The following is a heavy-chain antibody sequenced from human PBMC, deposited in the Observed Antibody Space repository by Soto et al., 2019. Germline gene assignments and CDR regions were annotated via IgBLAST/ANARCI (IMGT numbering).Heavy chain of an antibody. CDR2: ISGSGGST. V-gene: IGHV3-23*01. J-gene: IGHJ2*01. Sequence: GGSLRLSCAASGFTFSSYAMSWVRQAPGKGLEWVSAISGSGGSTYYADSVKGRFTISRDNSKNTLYLQMNSLRAEDTAVYYCARGQTTVVTPLSYFDLWGRGTLVTVSS. CDR1: GFTFSSYA. D-gene: IGHD4-17*01. CDR3: ARGQTTVVTPLSYFDL.